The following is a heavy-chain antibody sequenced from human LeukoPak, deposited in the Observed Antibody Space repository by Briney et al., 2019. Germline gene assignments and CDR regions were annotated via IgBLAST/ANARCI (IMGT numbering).Heavy chain of an antibody. V-gene: IGHV3-48*03. Sequence: GGSLRLSCAASGFTFSSYEMNWVRQAPGKGLEWVSYISSSGSKVYYADSVKGRFTISRDNAKNSLYLQMNSLRAEDTAVYYCARGGWDYYGSGSYYEDWFDPWGQGTLVTVSS. J-gene: IGHJ5*02. D-gene: IGHD3-10*01. CDR1: GFTFSSYE. CDR3: ARGGWDYYGSGSYYEDWFDP. CDR2: ISSSGSKV.